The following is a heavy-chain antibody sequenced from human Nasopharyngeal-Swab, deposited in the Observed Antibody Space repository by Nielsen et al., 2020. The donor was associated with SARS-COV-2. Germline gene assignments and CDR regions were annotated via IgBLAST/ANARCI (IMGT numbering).Heavy chain of an antibody. CDR2: LSGSGDTT. Sequence: GESLKISCEASGFDFGSHAMSWVRPAPGKGLEWVSSLSGSGDTTYYADSVRGRFTISRDNSRKTLDLQMTSLRVEDTAVYYCAKGAYFMLITDVRGQGTTATVSS. J-gene: IGHJ6*02. CDR1: GFDFGSHA. D-gene: IGHD2-8*01. CDR3: AKGAYFMLITDV. V-gene: IGHV3-23*01.